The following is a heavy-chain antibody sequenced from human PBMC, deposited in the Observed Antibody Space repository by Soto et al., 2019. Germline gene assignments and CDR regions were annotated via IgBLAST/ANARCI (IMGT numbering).Heavy chain of an antibody. D-gene: IGHD1-1*01. CDR2: IIGTTGDT. J-gene: IGHJ4*02. CDR3: TRGGRVTCYDWQF. CDR1: GFAFSDYS. V-gene: IGHV3-11*05. Sequence: QLHLVESGGALVKPGGSLRLSCAASGFAFSDYSMTWIRQAPGRGPGWVSHIIGTTGDTDYADSVRGRYIISRGNARMTLSLQMTRLTAGDTAVYSCTRGGRVTCYDWQFWGQGTLVTVSS.